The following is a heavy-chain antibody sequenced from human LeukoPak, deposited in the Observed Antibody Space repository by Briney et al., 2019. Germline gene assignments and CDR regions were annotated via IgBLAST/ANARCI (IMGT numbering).Heavy chain of an antibody. V-gene: IGHV3-30-3*01. CDR2: TSYDGSNK. J-gene: IGHJ3*01. D-gene: IGHD3-3*01. CDR3: ARSIFGVTHGFDV. Sequence: GGSLRLSCAASGFTFSSYAMHWVRQAPGKGLEWVAVTSYDGSNKYYTDSVKGRFTISRDNSKNTLYLQMINLRAEDTAVYYCARSIFGVTHGFDVWGQGTMVTVSS. CDR1: GFTFSSYA.